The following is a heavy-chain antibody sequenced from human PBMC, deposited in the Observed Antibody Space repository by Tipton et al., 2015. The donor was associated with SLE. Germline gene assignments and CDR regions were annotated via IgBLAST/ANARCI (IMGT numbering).Heavy chain of an antibody. V-gene: IGHV4-31*03. CDR1: GASASGYF. J-gene: IGHJ4*02. CDR2: MYYSGDT. CDR3: ARDVAGTADY. D-gene: IGHD1-26*01. Sequence: TLSLTCTVSGASASGYFWSWIRQHPGKGLEWIGYMYYSGDTYYNPSLKSRVTISVDTSGRQLSLRLTSVTAADTAVYFCARDVAGTADYWGQGTRVTVSA.